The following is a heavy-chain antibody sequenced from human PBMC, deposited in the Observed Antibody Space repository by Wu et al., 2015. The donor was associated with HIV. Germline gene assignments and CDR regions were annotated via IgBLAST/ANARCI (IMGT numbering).Heavy chain of an antibody. CDR2: IIPIFGKT. J-gene: IGHJ4*02. D-gene: IGHD3-9*01. CDR1: GGTFSYSA. Sequence: QLVQSGAEVKKPGSSVKVSCKASGGTFSYSAIAWVRQAPGQGLEWMGRIIPIFGKTNYAQKFQGRVTITADESSTTAYMELRSLRSDDTAVYFCARDKRGYDVLTGYYIYFDHWGQGRQVTVSS. V-gene: IGHV1-69*13. CDR3: ARDKRGYDVLTGYYIYFDH.